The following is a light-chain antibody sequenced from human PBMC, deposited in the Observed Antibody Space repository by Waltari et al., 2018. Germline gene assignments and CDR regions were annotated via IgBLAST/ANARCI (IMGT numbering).Light chain of an antibody. CDR1: QSLRTAY. V-gene: IGKV3-20*01. Sequence: EIVLTQSPGTVSLSPGERATLSGRASQSLRTAYLAWYQQKPGQTPRLLIYGASNRVPGVPGRFSGGGSGTDFTLTIDRLDPEDFAVYYCQQYAASAYSFGQGTKVEIK. CDR3: QQYAASAYS. CDR2: GAS. J-gene: IGKJ2*03.